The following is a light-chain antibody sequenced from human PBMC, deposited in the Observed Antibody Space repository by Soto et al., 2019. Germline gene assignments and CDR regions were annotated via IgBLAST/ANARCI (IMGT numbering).Light chain of an antibody. CDR2: EAC. J-gene: IGLJ1*01. Sequence: QSALAQPASVSGSPGQSITISCTVTGSDVRTYNLVSWYQQHPGKVPKLIIYEACKRPSGVSNRFSGSQPGNTASLTVSGLQAEDEADYYCCSYAGDKTYVFGSGTKVTVL. V-gene: IGLV2-23*01. CDR1: GSDVRTYNL. CDR3: CSYAGDKTYV.